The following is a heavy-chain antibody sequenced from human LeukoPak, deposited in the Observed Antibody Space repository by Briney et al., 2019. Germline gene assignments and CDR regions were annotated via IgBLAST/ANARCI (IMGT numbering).Heavy chain of an antibody. CDR3: AREDTITFGGVIVT. CDR1: GGSISSYY. D-gene: IGHD3-16*02. V-gene: IGHV4-4*07. Sequence: SETLSLTCTVSGGSISSYYWSWIRQPAGKGLEWIGRIYTSGSTNYNPSLKSRVTMSVDTSKNQFSLKLSSVTAADTAVYYCAREDTITFGGVIVTWGQGTLVTVSS. J-gene: IGHJ5*02. CDR2: IYTSGST.